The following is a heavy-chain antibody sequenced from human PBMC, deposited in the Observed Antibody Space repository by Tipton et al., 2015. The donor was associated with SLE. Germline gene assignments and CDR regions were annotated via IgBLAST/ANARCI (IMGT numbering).Heavy chain of an antibody. D-gene: IGHD3-3*01. J-gene: IGHJ4*02. CDR1: GGSISSYY. V-gene: IGHV4-59*01. Sequence: LRLSCTVSGGSISSYYWSWIRQPRGKGLEWIGYIYYSGSTNYNPSLKSRVAISVDTSKNQFSLKLSSVTAADTAVYYCARADWSGYLFGYWGQGTLVTVSS. CDR3: ARADWSGYLFGY. CDR2: IYYSGST.